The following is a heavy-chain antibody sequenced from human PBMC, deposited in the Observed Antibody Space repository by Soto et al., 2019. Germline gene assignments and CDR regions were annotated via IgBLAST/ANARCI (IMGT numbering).Heavy chain of an antibody. D-gene: IGHD1-26*01. Sequence: PGGSLRLSCTTSGFSFASFAMTWVRQAPGKGLEWVATISGSDGKTYYADSVKGRFSISRDTSRNTLYPQMNSLRADDTAIYYCAKWGYLDYWGQGTRVTVSS. J-gene: IGHJ4*02. CDR3: AKWGYLDY. V-gene: IGHV3-23*01. CDR2: ISGSDGKT. CDR1: GFSFASFA.